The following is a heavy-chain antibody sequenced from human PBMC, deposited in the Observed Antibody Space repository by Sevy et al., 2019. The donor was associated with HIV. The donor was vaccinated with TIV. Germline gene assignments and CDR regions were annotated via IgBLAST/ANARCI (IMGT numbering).Heavy chain of an antibody. J-gene: IGHJ6*02. V-gene: IGHV3-30-3*01. CDR1: GFALSNYYA. CDR3: ARPRANYVDHYFFYAMDV. CDR2: ISYDGSDK. D-gene: IGHD4-17*01. Sequence: GGSLRLSCAASGFALSNYYAMHWVRQAPGKGLEWVALISYDGSDKYYEDSVKGRFTISRDNFKNTLSLQMNSLTTEDTAVYYCARPRANYVDHYFFYAMDVWGQGTTVTVSS.